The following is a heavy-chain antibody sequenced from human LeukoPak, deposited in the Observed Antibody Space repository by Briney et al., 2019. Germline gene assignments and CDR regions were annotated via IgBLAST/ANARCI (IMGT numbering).Heavy chain of an antibody. CDR2: VYHSGAN. CDR3: ARASFASGSYYFDL. D-gene: IGHD3-10*01. J-gene: IGHJ4*02. Sequence: SETLSLTCIVSADAITSHYYWGWIRQPPGKGGKGLEWIASVYHSGANYVNPSLKSRVTTSVDTSKSQFYLTLTSVTAADTAVYFCARASFASGSYYFDLWGQGTLITVSS. CDR1: ADAITSHYY. V-gene: IGHV4-38-2*02.